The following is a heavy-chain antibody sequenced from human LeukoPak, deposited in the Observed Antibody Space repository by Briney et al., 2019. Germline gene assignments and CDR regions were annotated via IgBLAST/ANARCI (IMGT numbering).Heavy chain of an antibody. Sequence: ASVKVSCKASGYTFTGYYMHWVRQAPGQGLEWMGWINPNSGGTNYAQKFQGRVTMTRDTSISTAYMELSRLRSDDTAVYYCARGGGNSGYYYYYYYMDVWGKGTTVTVSS. V-gene: IGHV1-2*02. J-gene: IGHJ6*03. CDR1: GYTFTGYY. CDR3: ARGGGNSGYYYYYYYMDV. D-gene: IGHD5-12*01. CDR2: INPNSGGT.